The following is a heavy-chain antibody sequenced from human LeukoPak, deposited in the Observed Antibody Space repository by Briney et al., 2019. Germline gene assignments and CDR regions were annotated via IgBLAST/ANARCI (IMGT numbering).Heavy chain of an antibody. CDR3: ARRYCSSTSCFLIE. V-gene: IGHV4-31*03. CDR1: GGSISSGGYY. J-gene: IGHJ4*02. Sequence: SETLSLTCTVSGGSISSGGYYWSWIRQHPGKGLEWIGYIYYSGSTYYNPSLKSRVTISVDTSKNQFSLKLSSVTAADTAVYYRARRYCSSTSCFLIEWGQGTLVTVSS. D-gene: IGHD2-2*01. CDR2: IYYSGST.